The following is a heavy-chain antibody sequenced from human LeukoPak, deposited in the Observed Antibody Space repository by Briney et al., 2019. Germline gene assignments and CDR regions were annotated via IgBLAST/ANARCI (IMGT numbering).Heavy chain of an antibody. V-gene: IGHV3-74*01. CDR3: ARDGGYCSGGSCYISDY. Sequence: PGGSLRLSCAASGFTFSSYWMHWVRQAPGKGLVWVSRINSNGSSTSYADSVKGRFTISRDNAKNTLYLQMNSLRAEDTAVYYCARDGGYCSGGSCYISDYWGQGTLVTVSS. D-gene: IGHD2-15*01. CDR2: INSNGSST. CDR1: GFTFSSYW. J-gene: IGHJ4*02.